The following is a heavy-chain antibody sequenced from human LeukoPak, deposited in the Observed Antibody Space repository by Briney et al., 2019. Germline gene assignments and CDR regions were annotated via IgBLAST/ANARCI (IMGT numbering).Heavy chain of an antibody. D-gene: IGHD4-17*01. J-gene: IGHJ4*02. CDR3: AKHKENYGDSCLDDY. V-gene: IGHV3-21*04. CDR1: GFTFSSYS. CDR2: ISSTSSYI. Sequence: GGSLRLSCAASGFTFSSYSMNWVRQAPGKGLEWVSFISSTSSYINYADSVKGRFTISRDNAKNSLYLQMNSLRAEDTAVYYCAKHKENYGDSCLDDYWGQGTLVTVSS.